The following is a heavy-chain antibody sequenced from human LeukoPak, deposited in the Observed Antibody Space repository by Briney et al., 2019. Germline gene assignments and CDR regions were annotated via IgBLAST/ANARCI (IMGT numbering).Heavy chain of an antibody. CDR3: ARQYDFWSGRSFDP. Sequence: SETLSLTCTVSGGSISSYYWSWIRQPPGKGLEGIGYIYTSGSTNYNPSLKSRVTISVDTSKNQFSLKLSSVTAADTAVYYCARQYDFWSGRSFDPWGQGTLVTVSS. CDR1: GGSISSYY. CDR2: IYTSGST. D-gene: IGHD3-3*01. V-gene: IGHV4-4*09. J-gene: IGHJ5*02.